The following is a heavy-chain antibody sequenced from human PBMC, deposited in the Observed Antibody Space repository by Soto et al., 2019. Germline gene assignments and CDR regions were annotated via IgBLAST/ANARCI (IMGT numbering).Heavy chain of an antibody. J-gene: IGHJ4*02. CDR2: ISYDGSIQ. Sequence: QVQLVESGGGVVQPGRSLRHSCAASGFTFSSYGMHWVRQAPGEGLEWVVVISYDGSIQYYTDSAKGRFTISRDNSKSTLYLQMNSLRAEDTAVYYCAKEIRAYSSSWSFDYWGQGTLVTVSS. CDR3: AKEIRAYSSSWSFDY. V-gene: IGHV3-30*18. D-gene: IGHD6-13*01. CDR1: GFTFSSYG.